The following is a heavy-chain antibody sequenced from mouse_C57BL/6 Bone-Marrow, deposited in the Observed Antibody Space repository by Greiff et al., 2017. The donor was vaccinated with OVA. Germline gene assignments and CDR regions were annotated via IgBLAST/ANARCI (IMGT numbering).Heavy chain of an antibody. CDR3: ARPYYYGPWFAY. V-gene: IGHV2-2*01. Sequence: VMLVESGPGLVQPSQSLSITCTVSGFSLTSYGVHWVRQSPGKGLEWLGVIWSGGSTDYNAAFISRLSISKDNSKSQVFFKMNSLQADDTAIYYCARPYYYGPWFAYWGQGTLVTVSA. CDR1: GFSLTSYG. J-gene: IGHJ3*01. D-gene: IGHD1-1*01. CDR2: IWSGGST.